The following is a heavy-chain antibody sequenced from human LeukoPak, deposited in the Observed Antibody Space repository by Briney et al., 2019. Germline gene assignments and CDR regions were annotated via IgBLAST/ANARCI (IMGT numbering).Heavy chain of an antibody. Sequence: GESLRLSCAASGFTFSSYAMSWVRQAPGKGLEWVSAISGSGGSTYYADSVKGRFTISRDNSKNTLYLQMNSLRAEDTAVYYCAKGRKWLVRVNWFDPWGQGTLVTVSS. V-gene: IGHV3-23*01. J-gene: IGHJ5*02. D-gene: IGHD6-19*01. CDR3: AKGRKWLVRVNWFDP. CDR2: ISGSGGST. CDR1: GFTFSSYA.